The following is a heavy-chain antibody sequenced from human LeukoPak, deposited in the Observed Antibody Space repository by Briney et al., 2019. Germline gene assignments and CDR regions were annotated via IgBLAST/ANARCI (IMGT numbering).Heavy chain of an antibody. J-gene: IGHJ4*02. CDR1: GGTFSSYA. CDR3: ARDGELERRWYFDY. V-gene: IGHV1-69*13. Sequence: GASVKVSCKASGGTFSSYAISWVRQAPGQGLEWMGGIIPIFGTANYAQKFQGRVTITADESTSTAYMELSSLRSEDTAVYYCARDGELERRWYFDYWGQGTLVTVCS. D-gene: IGHD1-1*01. CDR2: IIPIFGTA.